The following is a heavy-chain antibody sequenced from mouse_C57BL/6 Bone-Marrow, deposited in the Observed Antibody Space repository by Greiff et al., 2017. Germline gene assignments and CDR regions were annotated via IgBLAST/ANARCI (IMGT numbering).Heavy chain of an antibody. J-gene: IGHJ1*03. Sequence: EVQLQQPGAELVKPGASVKLSCTASGYTFTNYCMHWVKQRPGQGLEWIGMIDPEDGYTKYTPKFQGKAPITADTSSNTAYLQLSSLTSEDTAVYYCARGPCYRNSDDWGKGTMVTVSA. CDR2: IDPEDGYT. CDR1: GYTFTNYC. CDR3: ARGPCYRNSDD. D-gene: IGHD2-14*01. V-gene: IGHV14-2*01.